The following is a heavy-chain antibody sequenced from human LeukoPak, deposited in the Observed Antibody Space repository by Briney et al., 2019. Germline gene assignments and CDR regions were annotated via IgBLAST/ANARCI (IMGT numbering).Heavy chain of an antibody. CDR2: INPNSGGT. V-gene: IGHV1-2*02. J-gene: IGHJ4*02. Sequence: ASVKVSCKASGYTITGYYMHWVRQAPGQGLEWMGWINPNSGGTNYAQKFQGRVTMTRDTSTSTAYMELRSLRSDDTAVYYCARASPHTTDYFDYWGQGTLVTVSS. CDR1: GYTITGYY. D-gene: IGHD4-17*01. CDR3: ARASPHTTDYFDY.